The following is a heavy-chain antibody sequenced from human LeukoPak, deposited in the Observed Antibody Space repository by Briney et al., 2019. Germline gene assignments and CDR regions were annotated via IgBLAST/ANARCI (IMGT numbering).Heavy chain of an antibody. CDR3: ARGLMVRGVIHDAFDI. CDR1: GGSISSGGYY. V-gene: IGHV4-30-2*01. D-gene: IGHD3-10*01. CDR2: IYHSGST. Sequence: SQTLSLTCTVSGGSISSGGYYWRWIRQPPGKGLEWIAYIYHSGSTYYNPSLKSRVTISVDRSKNQFSLKLSSVTAADTAVYYCARGLMVRGVIHDAFDIWGQGTMVTVSS. J-gene: IGHJ3*02.